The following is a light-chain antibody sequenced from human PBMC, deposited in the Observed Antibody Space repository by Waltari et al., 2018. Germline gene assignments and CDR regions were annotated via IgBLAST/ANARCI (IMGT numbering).Light chain of an antibody. Sequence: AIQFTQSPSSLSALAVDRVTSTCRASQGISSALAWYQQKPGKAPKLLIYDASSLESGVPSRFSGSGSGTDFTLTISSLQPEDFATYYCQQFNNYPYTFGQGTKLEIK. CDR3: QQFNNYPYT. V-gene: IGKV1D-13*01. J-gene: IGKJ2*01. CDR1: QGISSA. CDR2: DAS.